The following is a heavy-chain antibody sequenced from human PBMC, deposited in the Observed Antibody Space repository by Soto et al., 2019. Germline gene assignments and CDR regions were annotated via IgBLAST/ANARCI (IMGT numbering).Heavy chain of an antibody. Sequence: GGSLRLSCAASGFTFSSYLMSWVRQAPGKGLEWVANIKQDGSEKYYVDSVKGRFTISRDNAKNSLYLQMNSLRAEDTAVYYCARGEAPFDYWGQGTLVTVSS. D-gene: IGHD1-26*01. CDR1: GFTFSSYL. J-gene: IGHJ4*02. CDR3: ARGEAPFDY. V-gene: IGHV3-7*03. CDR2: IKQDGSEK.